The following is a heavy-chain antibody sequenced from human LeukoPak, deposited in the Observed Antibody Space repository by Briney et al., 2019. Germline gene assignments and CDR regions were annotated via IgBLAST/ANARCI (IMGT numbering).Heavy chain of an antibody. Sequence: ASVKVSCKASGYTFTSYYMHWVRQAPGQGLEWMGIINPSGGSTSYAQKFQGRVTMTRDTSTSTVYMELSRLRSDDTAVYYCARAPVNTIVVVPAAINWFDPWGQGTLVTVSS. CDR1: GYTFTSYY. CDR2: INPSGGST. J-gene: IGHJ5*02. V-gene: IGHV1-46*01. CDR3: ARAPVNTIVVVPAAINWFDP. D-gene: IGHD2-2*01.